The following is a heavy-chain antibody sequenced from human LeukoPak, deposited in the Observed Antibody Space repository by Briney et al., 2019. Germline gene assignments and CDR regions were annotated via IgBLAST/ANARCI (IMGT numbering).Heavy chain of an antibody. CDR2: IYYSGNT. J-gene: IGHJ4*02. V-gene: IGHV4-39*07. D-gene: IGHD3-22*01. CDR3: ARSSGYYYDY. CDR1: GGSISTSAYY. Sequence: SETLSLTCIVSGGSISTSAYYWGWIRQPPGEGLQWIGSIYYSGNTNYNPSLKSRVIISVDTSKNQFSLKLSSVTAADTAVYYCARSSGYYYDYWGQGTLVTVSS.